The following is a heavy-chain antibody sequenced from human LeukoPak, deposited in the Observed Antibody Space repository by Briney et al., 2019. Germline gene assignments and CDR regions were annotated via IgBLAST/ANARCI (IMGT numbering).Heavy chain of an antibody. CDR2: ISGSGGST. Sequence: GGSLRLSCAASGFTFSSYAMSWVRQAPGKGLEWVSLISGSGGSTYYADSGKGRFTISRDNFKNTLSLQINSLRAEDTAVFYCAKVRTGSGGYTYGVDYWGQGTLVTVSS. CDR3: AKVRTGSGGYTYGVDY. V-gene: IGHV3-23*01. CDR1: GFTFSSYA. D-gene: IGHD5-18*01. J-gene: IGHJ4*02.